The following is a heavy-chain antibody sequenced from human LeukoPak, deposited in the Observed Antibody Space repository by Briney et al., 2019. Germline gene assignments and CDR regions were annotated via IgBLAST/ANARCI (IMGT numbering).Heavy chain of an antibody. CDR1: GFTFTSSA. CDR3: AALPSGSYSFDY. CDR2: IVVGSGNT. D-gene: IGHD1-26*01. J-gene: IGHJ4*02. Sequence: SVKVSCKASGFTFTSSAMQWVRQARGQRLEWIGWIVVGSGNTNYAQKFQERVTITRDMSTSTAYMELSSLRSEDTAVYYCAALPSGSYSFDYWGQGTLVTVSS. V-gene: IGHV1-58*02.